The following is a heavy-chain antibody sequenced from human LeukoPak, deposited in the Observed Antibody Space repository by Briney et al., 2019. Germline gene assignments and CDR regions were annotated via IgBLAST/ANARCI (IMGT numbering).Heavy chain of an antibody. CDR3: ARDVLGHISP. CDR2: VYGGGST. D-gene: IGHD2-21*01. CDR1: GFTFSSSA. V-gene: IGHV3-53*01. Sequence: GGSLRLSCAASGFTFSSSAMSWVRQAPGKGLEWVSTVYGGGSTNYADSVKGRFTVSRDNSKNTLSLQMHSLRAEDTAVYYCARDVLGHISPWGQGTLVTVSS. J-gene: IGHJ1*01.